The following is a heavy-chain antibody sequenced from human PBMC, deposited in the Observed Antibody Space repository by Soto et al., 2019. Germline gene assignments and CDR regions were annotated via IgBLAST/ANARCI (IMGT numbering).Heavy chain of an antibody. V-gene: IGHV3-30-3*01. CDR2: ISYDGSNK. Sequence: PGGSLRLSCAPSGFTFSSYAMHWVRQAPGKGLEWVAVISYDGSNKYYADSVKGRFTISRDNSKNTLYLQMNSLRAEDTAVYYCARVISSEYYYYGMDVWGQGTTVTVSS. J-gene: IGHJ6*02. CDR3: ARVISSEYYYYGMDV. D-gene: IGHD3-3*02. CDR1: GFTFSSYA.